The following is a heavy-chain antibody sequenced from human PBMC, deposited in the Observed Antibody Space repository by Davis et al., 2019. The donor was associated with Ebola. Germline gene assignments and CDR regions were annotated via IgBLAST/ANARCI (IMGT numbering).Heavy chain of an antibody. Sequence: PSETLSLACAVSGGSVSSDKWWPWVRQPPGKGLEWIGEINHRGSANYNPSLKSRVTILIDTSKNQFSLKVSSVTAADTAIYYCARSTTVTTAAFEFWGQGTLVTVSS. CDR3: ARSTTVTTAAFEF. D-gene: IGHD4-17*01. CDR1: GGSVSSDKW. CDR2: INHRGSA. V-gene: IGHV4-4*02. J-gene: IGHJ4*02.